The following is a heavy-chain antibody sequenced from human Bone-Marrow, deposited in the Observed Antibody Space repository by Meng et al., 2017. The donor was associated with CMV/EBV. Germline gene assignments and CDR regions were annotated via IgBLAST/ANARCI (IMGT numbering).Heavy chain of an antibody. V-gene: IGHV3-21*01. CDR2: ISSSSSYI. J-gene: IGHJ5*02. D-gene: IGHD3-3*01. CDR1: EFTFSSYS. Sequence: GGSLRLSCAASEFTFSSYSMNWVRQAPGKGLEWVSSISSSSSYIYYADSVKGRFTISRDTAQNSLYLQMNSLRAEDTAVYYCARDYAPALLRPRRFDPWGQGTLVTVSS. CDR3: ARDYAPALLRPRRFDP.